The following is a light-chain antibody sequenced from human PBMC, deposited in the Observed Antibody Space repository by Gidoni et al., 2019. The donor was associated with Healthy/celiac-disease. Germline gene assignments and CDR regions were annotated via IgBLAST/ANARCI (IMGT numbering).Light chain of an antibody. V-gene: IGKV3-20*01. J-gene: IGKJ2*01. Sequence: QSPGTLIYGASSRATGNPDRFTASWSGTGFTLTISSLEPEDFAVYYGQQYGSSPSYTFGQGTKLEIK. CDR2: GAS. CDR3: QQYGSSPSYT.